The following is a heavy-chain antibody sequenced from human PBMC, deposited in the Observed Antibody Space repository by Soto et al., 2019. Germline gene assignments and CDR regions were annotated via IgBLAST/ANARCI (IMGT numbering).Heavy chain of an antibody. J-gene: IGHJ6*02. V-gene: IGHV4-30-4*01. Sequence: PSATLSLTCRVSGCSIRKGDDYWLWIRQPPGKCLEWIGYIYYGGSTYYTPSLKSRLTITIDTSKNQFSLQLSSVTAADTAVYYCARDRGALGFYDSGGYYSYGMDVWGQGTTVTVSS. CDR3: ARDRGALGFYDSGGYYSYGMDV. CDR2: IYYGGST. CDR1: GCSIRKGDDY. D-gene: IGHD3-22*01.